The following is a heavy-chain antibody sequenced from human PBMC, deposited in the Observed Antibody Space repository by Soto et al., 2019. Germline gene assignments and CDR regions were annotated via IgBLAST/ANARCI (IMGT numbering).Heavy chain of an antibody. V-gene: IGHV4-4*02. CDR3: ARDKTVVVVAATTRYYYYYGMDV. CDR1: GGSISSSYW. Sequence: SETLSLTCAVSGGSISSSYWWSWVRQPPGKGLEWIGEIYHSGSTNYNTSLKSRVTISVDKSKNQFSLKLSSVTAADTAVYYCARDKTVVVVAATTRYYYYYGMDVWGQGTTVTVSS. D-gene: IGHD2-15*01. CDR2: IYHSGST. J-gene: IGHJ6*02.